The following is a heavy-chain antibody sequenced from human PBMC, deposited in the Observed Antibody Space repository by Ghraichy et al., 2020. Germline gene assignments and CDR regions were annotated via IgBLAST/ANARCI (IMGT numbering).Heavy chain of an antibody. Sequence: ASVKVSCRGSGYTFFTYDISWVRQAPGQGLEWMGWLSVDNGHTDYTQKLQGRVTMTADTSRSTAYMELRSLRSDDTAVYYCARSRREARPVTMDVWGQGTTVTVSS. CDR3: ARSRREARPVTMDV. J-gene: IGHJ6*02. V-gene: IGHV1-18*01. D-gene: IGHD1-1*01. CDR2: LSVDNGHT. CDR1: GYTFFTYD.